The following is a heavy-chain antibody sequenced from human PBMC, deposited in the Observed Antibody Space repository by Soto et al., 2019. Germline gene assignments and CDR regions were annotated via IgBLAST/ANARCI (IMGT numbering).Heavy chain of an antibody. V-gene: IGHV1-46*01. CDR3: ASARPIVGIAAAGTPYYYYGMDV. CDR2: ISPSGGST. CDR1: GYTFTSYY. Sequence: ASVKVSCKASGYTFTSYYMHWARQAPGQGLEWMGIISPSGGSTSYAQKFQGRVTMTRDTSTSTVYMELSSLRSEDTAVYYCASARPIVGIAAAGTPYYYYGMDVWGQGTTVTVSS. D-gene: IGHD6-13*01. J-gene: IGHJ6*02.